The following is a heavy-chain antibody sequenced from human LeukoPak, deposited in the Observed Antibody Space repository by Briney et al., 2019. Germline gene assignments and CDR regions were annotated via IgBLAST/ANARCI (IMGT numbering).Heavy chain of an antibody. J-gene: IGHJ5*02. CDR1: GYTLTGYY. CDR3: ARRRITMVRGVRPGWFDP. V-gene: IGHV1-2*02. Sequence: GASVKVSCKASGYTLTGYYMHWVRQAPGQGLEWMGWINPNSGGTNYAQKFQGRVTMTRDTSISTAYMGLSRLRSDDTAVYYCARRRITMVRGVRPGWFDPWGQGTLVTVSS. D-gene: IGHD3-10*01. CDR2: INPNSGGT.